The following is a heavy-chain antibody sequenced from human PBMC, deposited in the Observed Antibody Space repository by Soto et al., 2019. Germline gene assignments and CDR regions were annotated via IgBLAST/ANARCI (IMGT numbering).Heavy chain of an antibody. CDR1: GFTFSSYA. CDR3: AYCGGDCLGAFDI. Sequence: GGSLRLSCAASGFTFSSYAMSWVRQAPGKGLEWVSAISGSGGSTYYADSVKGRFTISRDNSKNTLYLQMNSLRAEDTAVYYCAYCGGDCLGAFDIWGQGTMVTVSS. CDR2: ISGSGGST. D-gene: IGHD2-21*01. J-gene: IGHJ3*02. V-gene: IGHV3-23*01.